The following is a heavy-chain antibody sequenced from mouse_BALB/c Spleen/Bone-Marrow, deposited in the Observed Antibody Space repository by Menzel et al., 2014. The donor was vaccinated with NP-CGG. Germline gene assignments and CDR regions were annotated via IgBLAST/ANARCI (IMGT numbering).Heavy chain of an antibody. D-gene: IGHD2-10*02. CDR1: GYTFTSYW. CDR2: INPSTDYT. V-gene: IGHV1-7*01. CDR3: ARRKFGNHGFAY. Sequence: VQLQESGAELAKPGASVKMSCKASGYTFTSYWMHWVKQRPGQGLEWIGYINPSTDYTVYNQKFKDKATLTADKSSSTAYMQLSSLTSEDSAVYYCARRKFGNHGFAYWGQGTLVTVSA. J-gene: IGHJ3*01.